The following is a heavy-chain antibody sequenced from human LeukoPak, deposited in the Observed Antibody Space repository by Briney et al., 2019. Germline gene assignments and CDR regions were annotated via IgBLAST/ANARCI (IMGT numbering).Heavy chain of an antibody. Sequence: GGSLRLSCAASGFNFGDHRMNWVRQTPGKGLEWLSHISSSGNTMFYAESVKGRFTISRDNAKNSMCLQMNSLRVEDTAMYYCASIDYDYWGQGTLVTVSS. CDR3: ASIDYDY. V-gene: IGHV3-48*04. D-gene: IGHD3-16*02. CDR1: GFNFGDHR. J-gene: IGHJ4*02. CDR2: ISSSGNTM.